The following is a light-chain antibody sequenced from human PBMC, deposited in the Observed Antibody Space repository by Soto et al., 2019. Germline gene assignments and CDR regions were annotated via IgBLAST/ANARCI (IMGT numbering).Light chain of an antibody. J-gene: IGLJ2*01. V-gene: IGLV2-8*01. CDR2: EVT. CDR1: SSDVGGYHY. CDR3: SSYAGSNNLV. Sequence: QSALTQPPSASGSPGQSVTISCTGTSSDVGGYHYVSWYQQHPGKAPKLMIHEVTKRPSGVPDRFSGSKSGNTASLTVSGLQGEDEADYYCSSYAGSNNLVFGGGTTLTVL.